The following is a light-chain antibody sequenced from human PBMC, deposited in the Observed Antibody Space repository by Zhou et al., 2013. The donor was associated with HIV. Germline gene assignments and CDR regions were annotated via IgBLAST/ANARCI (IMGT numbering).Light chain of an antibody. CDR1: QSISSW. J-gene: IGKJ1*01. CDR2: KAS. CDR3: QQYHTSSRT. V-gene: IGKV1-5*03. Sequence: DIQMTQSPSTLSASVGDRVTITCRASQSISSWLAWYQQKPGKAPKLLIYKASSLESGVPSRFSGSGYGTELTLTISSLQPDDFATYYCQQYHTSSRTFGQGPKVE.